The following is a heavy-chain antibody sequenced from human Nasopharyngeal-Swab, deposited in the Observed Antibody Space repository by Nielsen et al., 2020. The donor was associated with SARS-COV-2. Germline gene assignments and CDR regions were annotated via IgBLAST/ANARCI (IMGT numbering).Heavy chain of an antibody. CDR2: VYYTGRT. CDR3: ARVHNFDFWSGYHSAFDV. D-gene: IGHD3-3*01. Sequence: WVRQPPGKGLEWIGSVYYTGRTYYYPSLKSRVTISVDTSKNQFSLKLSSVTAADTAVYYCARVHNFDFWSGYHSAFDVWGQGTMVTVSS. V-gene: IGHV4-39*01. J-gene: IGHJ3*01.